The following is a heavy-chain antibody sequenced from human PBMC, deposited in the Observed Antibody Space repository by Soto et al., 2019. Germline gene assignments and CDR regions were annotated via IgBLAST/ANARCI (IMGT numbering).Heavy chain of an antibody. Sequence: GASVKVSCKASGYTFTSYGISWVRQAPGQGLEWMGWISAYNGNTNYAQKLQGRVTMTTDTSTSTAYMELRSLRSDDTAVYYCARDEPGYSSGWPSEYYYYGMDVWGQGTTVTVSS. J-gene: IGHJ6*02. CDR1: GYTFTSYG. CDR2: ISAYNGNT. D-gene: IGHD6-19*01. CDR3: ARDEPGYSSGWPSEYYYYGMDV. V-gene: IGHV1-18*04.